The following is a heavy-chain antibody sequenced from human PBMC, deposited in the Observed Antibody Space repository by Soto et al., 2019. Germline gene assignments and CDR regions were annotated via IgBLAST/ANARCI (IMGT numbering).Heavy chain of an antibody. V-gene: IGHV3-9*01. CDR1: GFTFDDYA. CDR3: AKDMKYYSYGGDY. J-gene: IGHJ4*02. D-gene: IGHD5-18*01. Sequence: EVQLVESGGGLVQPGRSLRLSCAASGFTFDDYAMHWVRQAPGKGLEWVSGISWNSGSIGYADSVKGRFTISRDNAKNSLYLQMNSLRAEDTALYYWAKDMKYYSYGGDYWGQGTLVTGSA. CDR2: ISWNSGSI.